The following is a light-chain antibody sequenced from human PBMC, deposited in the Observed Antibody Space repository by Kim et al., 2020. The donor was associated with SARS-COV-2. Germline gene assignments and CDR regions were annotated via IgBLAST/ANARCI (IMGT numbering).Light chain of an antibody. CDR3: SSYSSSTTYV. CDR1: SSDVGTYNY. J-gene: IGLJ1*01. Sequence: QSVLTQPASVSGSPGQSITISCTGTSSDVGTYNYVSWYQQHPGKAPKLMIYDVSKRPSGISYRFSASKSGNTASLIISGLQAEDEADYYCSSYSSSTTYVFGTGTKDTVL. CDR2: DVS. V-gene: IGLV2-14*03.